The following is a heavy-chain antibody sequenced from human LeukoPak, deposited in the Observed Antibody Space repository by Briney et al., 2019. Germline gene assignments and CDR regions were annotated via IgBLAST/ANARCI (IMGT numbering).Heavy chain of an antibody. V-gene: IGHV3-74*01. J-gene: IGHJ4*02. CDR3: ARGRGYDLIDY. CDR2: INSDGRST. Sequence: PGGSLRLSCAASGFTFSNYRMHWVRQAPGKGLVWVSRINSDGRSTDYADSVKGRFAISRDNAKNTLHLQMNGLRAEDTAVYYCARGRGYDLIDYWGQGTLVAVSS. D-gene: IGHD5-12*01. CDR1: GFTFSNYR.